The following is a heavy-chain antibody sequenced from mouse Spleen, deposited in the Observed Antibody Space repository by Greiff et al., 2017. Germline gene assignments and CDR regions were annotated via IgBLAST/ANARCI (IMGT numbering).Heavy chain of an antibody. Sequence: VQLQQSGAELVRPGASVKLSCTASGFNIKDDYMHWVKQRPEQGLEWIGWIDPENGDTEYASKFQGKATITADTSSNTAYLQLSSLTSEDTAVYYCTTGRDNTTTDYWGQGTTLTVSS. J-gene: IGHJ2*01. CDR3: TTGRDNTTTDY. CDR2: IDPENGDT. CDR1: GFNIKDDY. V-gene: IGHV14-4*01. D-gene: IGHD2-12*01.